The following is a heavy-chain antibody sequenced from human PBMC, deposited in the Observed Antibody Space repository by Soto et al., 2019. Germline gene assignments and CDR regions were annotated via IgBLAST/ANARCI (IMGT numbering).Heavy chain of an antibody. CDR3: ARGGDGFDL. CDR1: GDSLTIGGHY. V-gene: IGHV4-31*03. J-gene: IGHJ3*01. Sequence: SETLSLTCSVSGDSLTIGGHYWTWIRQHPGKGLEWIGYIHHSGSTYYSPSLKSRVTISVDTSENQFSLKLTSMTAADTAVYYCARGGDGFDLWGQGKMVT. CDR2: IHHSGST.